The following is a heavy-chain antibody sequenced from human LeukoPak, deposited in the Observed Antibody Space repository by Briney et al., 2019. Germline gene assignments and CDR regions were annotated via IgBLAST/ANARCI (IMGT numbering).Heavy chain of an antibody. CDR3: ASRDPCSGASCYGLAY. CDR1: GFTFSSYG. J-gene: IGHJ4*01. CDR2: ISYDGSNK. D-gene: IGHD2-15*01. V-gene: IGHV3-30*03. Sequence: GGSLRLSCAASGFTFSSYGMHWVRQAPGKGLEWVAVISYDGSNKYYADSVKGRFTISRDNSKNTLYLQMNNLRAEDTATYYCASRDPCSGASCYGLAYWGQGTLVTVSS.